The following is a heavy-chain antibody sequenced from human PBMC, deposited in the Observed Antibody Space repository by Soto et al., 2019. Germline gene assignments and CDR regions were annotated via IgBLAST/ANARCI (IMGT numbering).Heavy chain of an antibody. J-gene: IGHJ4*02. Sequence: EVQLVESGGALVQPGGSLRLSCAASGFTFSSYLMHWVRQAPGKWLVWVSRINSDGSSTSYADSVKGRFTISRDNAKNTLYLQMNSLRAEDTAVYYCARTSLVVAAATREDYWGQGTLVTVSS. CDR1: GFTFSSYL. CDR3: ARTSLVVAAATREDY. D-gene: IGHD2-15*01. CDR2: INSDGSST. V-gene: IGHV3-74*01.